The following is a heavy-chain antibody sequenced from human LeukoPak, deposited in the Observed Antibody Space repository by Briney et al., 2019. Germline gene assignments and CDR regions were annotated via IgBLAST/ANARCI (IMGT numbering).Heavy chain of an antibody. Sequence: TSETLSLTCTVSGGSISSYYWSWIRQPPGKGLEWIGYIYYSGSTNYNPSLKSRVTISVDTSKNQFSLKLSSVTAAGTAVYYCAREGYGDYGDWFDPWGQGTLVTVSS. CDR2: IYYSGST. CDR1: GGSISSYY. D-gene: IGHD4-17*01. CDR3: AREGYGDYGDWFDP. V-gene: IGHV4-59*01. J-gene: IGHJ5*02.